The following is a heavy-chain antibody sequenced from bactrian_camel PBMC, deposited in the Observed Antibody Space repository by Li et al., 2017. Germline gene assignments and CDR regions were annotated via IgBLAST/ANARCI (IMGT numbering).Heavy chain of an antibody. D-gene: IGHD3*01. Sequence: VQLVESGGGSVQAGGSLRLSCAVSGFSGFGYRCMGWFRQAPGKERELVSTINVFGTTTTYADSVKGRFTISKDGAKNTLYLQMNSLKTEDTAVYYCAACMGRKNDFAHRGQGTQVTVS. CDR2: INVFGTTT. CDR3: AACMGRKNDFAH. V-gene: IGHV3S60*01. CDR1: GFSGFGYRC. J-gene: IGHJ4*01.